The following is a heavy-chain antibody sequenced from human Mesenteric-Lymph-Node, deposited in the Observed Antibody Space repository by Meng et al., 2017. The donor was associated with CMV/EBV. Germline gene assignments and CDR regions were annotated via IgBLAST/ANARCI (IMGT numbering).Heavy chain of an antibody. J-gene: IGHJ3*02. Sequence: GESLKISCAASGFIFSSYEMNWVRQAPGKGLEWVSYIGSSGGNIYYADSVKGRFTISRDNAKNSLYLQMVSLRAEDTAVYYCAREHGTIFGVVTPDTFDIWGQGTMVPSPQ. V-gene: IGHV3-48*03. CDR3: AREHGTIFGVVTPDTFDI. CDR2: IGSSGGNI. CDR1: GFIFSSYE. D-gene: IGHD3-3*01.